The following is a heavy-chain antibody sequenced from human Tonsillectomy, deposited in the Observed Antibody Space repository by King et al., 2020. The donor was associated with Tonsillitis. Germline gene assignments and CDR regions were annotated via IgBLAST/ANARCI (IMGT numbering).Heavy chain of an antibody. CDR1: GFTFSSYA. Sequence: VQLVESGGGLVQPGGSLRLSCAASGFTFSSYAMGWVRQAPGKGLEWVSAISGSGGSTYYAHSVKGRGTISRDNSKSTLYLQMNSLRAEDTAVYYCAKGGSSWYYFDYWGQGTLVTVSS. D-gene: IGHD6-13*01. CDR2: ISGSGGST. CDR3: AKGGSSWYYFDY. J-gene: IGHJ4*02. V-gene: IGHV3-23*04.